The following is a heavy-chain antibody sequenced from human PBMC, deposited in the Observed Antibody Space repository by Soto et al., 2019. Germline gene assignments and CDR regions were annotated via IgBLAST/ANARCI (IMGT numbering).Heavy chain of an antibody. V-gene: IGHV4-34*01. D-gene: IGHD3-10*01. J-gene: IGHJ4*02. CDR2: INHSGST. CDR3: ARGRGSGSSHFDY. Sequence: QVQLQQWGAGLLKPSETLSLTCAVYGGSFSGYYWSWIRQPPGKGLEWIGEINHSGSTNYNPSLKSRVTIAVDTSKNQFSLKLSSVTAADTAVYYCARGRGSGSSHFDYWGQGTLVTVSS. CDR1: GGSFSGYY.